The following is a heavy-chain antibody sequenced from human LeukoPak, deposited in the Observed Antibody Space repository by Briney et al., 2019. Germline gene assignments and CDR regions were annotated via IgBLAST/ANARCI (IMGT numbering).Heavy chain of an antibody. CDR3: ARRGPTYCSSTSCYFDY. J-gene: IGHJ4*02. CDR2: ISAYNGNT. D-gene: IGHD2-2*01. CDR1: GYTFTSYG. Sequence: GASVKVSCKASGYTFTSYGISWVRQAPGQGLEWMGWISAYNGNTNYAQKLQGRVTMTTDTSTSTAYMELRSLRSDDTAVYYCARRGPTYCSSTSCYFDYWGQGTLVTVSS. V-gene: IGHV1-18*01.